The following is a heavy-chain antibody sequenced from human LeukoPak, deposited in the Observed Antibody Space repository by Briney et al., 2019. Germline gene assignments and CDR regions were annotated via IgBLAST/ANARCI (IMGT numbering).Heavy chain of an antibody. J-gene: IGHJ4*02. Sequence: GGSLRLSRAASGFTFSRYAMSWVRQAPGKGLEWVCGISNSGESPYYADSVKGRFTISRDNSKNTLYLEINSLRAEDTAVYYCAKKTRDGYNPFDYLGQGTLVTVSS. CDR1: GFTFSRYA. CDR3: AKKTRDGYNPFDY. V-gene: IGHV3-23*01. D-gene: IGHD5-24*01. CDR2: ISNSGESP.